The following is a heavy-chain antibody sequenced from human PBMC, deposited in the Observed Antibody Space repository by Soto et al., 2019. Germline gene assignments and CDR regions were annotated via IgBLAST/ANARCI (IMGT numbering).Heavy chain of an antibody. V-gene: IGHV4-31*03. CDR1: GGSISSGGYY. CDR3: ARECYYDSSGCRWGMDV. D-gene: IGHD3-22*01. J-gene: IGHJ6*02. Sequence: PSETLSLTCTVSGGSISSGGYYWSWIRQHPGKGLEWIGYIYYSGSTYYNPSLKSRVTISVDTSKNQFSLKLSSVTAADTAVYYCARECYYDSSGCRWGMDVWGQGTTVTVSS. CDR2: IYYSGST.